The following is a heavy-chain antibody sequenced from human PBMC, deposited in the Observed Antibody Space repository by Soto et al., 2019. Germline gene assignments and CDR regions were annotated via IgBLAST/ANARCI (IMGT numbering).Heavy chain of an antibody. CDR1: GYALTELS. Sequence: ASVKVSCKVSGYALTELSMHWVRQAPGKGLEWMGGFDPVEGGTVYAQKFQGRVTMTEDTSTDTAYMALSSLRSDDTAVYYCAIGGRLHHPSFDSWGLGTLVTVSS. J-gene: IGHJ4*02. CDR2: FDPVEGGT. CDR3: AIGGRLHHPSFDS. V-gene: IGHV1-24*01.